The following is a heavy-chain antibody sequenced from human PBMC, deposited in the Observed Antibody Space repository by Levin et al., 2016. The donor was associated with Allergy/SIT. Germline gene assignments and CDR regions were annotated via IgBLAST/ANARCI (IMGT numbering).Heavy chain of an antibody. D-gene: IGHD7-27*01. CDR2: INPSGGST. CDR3: ARGDLSGETTFDY. J-gene: IGHJ4*02. Sequence: WVRQAPGQGLEWMGIINPSGGSTSYAQKFQGRVTMTRDTSTSTVYMELSSLRSEDTAVYYCARGDLSGETTFDYWGQGTLVTVSS. V-gene: IGHV1-46*01.